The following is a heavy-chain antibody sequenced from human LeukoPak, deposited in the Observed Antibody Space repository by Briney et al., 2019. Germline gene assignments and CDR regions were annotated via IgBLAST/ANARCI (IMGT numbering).Heavy chain of an antibody. CDR3: ARDEGIAAAGGVDY. Sequence: ASVKVSCKASGYIFKNKAISWVRQAPGQGPEWMGWISPYHGTTNYAQNFQGRVTMTTDTSTSTAYMELRSLRSDDTAVYYCARDEGIAAAGGVDYWGQGTLVTVSS. J-gene: IGHJ4*02. CDR2: ISPYHGTT. D-gene: IGHD6-13*01. CDR1: GYIFKNKA. V-gene: IGHV1-18*01.